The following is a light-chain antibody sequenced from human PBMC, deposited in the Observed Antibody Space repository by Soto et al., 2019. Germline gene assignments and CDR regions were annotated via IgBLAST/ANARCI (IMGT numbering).Light chain of an antibody. J-gene: IGLJ2*01. Sequence: QSALTQPASVSGSSGQSITISCTGTSSDVGGYNYVSWYQQHPGKAPKLMIYDVSNRASGVSNRFSGSKSGNTSSLTISGLQAEDEADYYCSSYTRSSTLEVFGGGTQLTVL. CDR1: SSDVGGYNY. V-gene: IGLV2-14*01. CDR2: DVS. CDR3: SSYTRSSTLEV.